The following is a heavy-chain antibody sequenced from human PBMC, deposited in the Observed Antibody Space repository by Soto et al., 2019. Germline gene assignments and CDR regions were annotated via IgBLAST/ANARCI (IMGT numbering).Heavy chain of an antibody. CDR1: GCTYSDYA. CDR2: ISDGGGGT. D-gene: IGHD3-10*01. V-gene: IGHV3-23*01. CDR3: AKDGLRRDAFDV. J-gene: IGHJ3*01. Sequence: EVQLLESGGGLVQPGGSLILSCAASGCTYSDYAMSWVRQAPGKGLEWVSAISDGGGGTFYADSVKGRFTISRDNSKNVLYIQMKRLRAEDTAVYSCAKDGLRRDAFDVCGQGTMVTVSS.